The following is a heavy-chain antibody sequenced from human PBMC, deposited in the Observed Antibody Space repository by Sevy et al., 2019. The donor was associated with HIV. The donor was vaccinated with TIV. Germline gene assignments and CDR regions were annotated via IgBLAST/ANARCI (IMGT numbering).Heavy chain of an antibody. CDR1: GGSFSGYY. CDR3: ARHCSSSSCSHAFDI. CDR2: INHSGST. V-gene: IGHV4-34*01. J-gene: IGHJ3*02. Sequence: SETLSLTCAVYGGSFSGYYWSWIRQPPGKGLELVGEINHSGSTNYNPSLKSRVTISVDTSNNQFSLKLGSVTAADTAVYYCARHCSSSSCSHAFDIWGQGTMVTVSS. D-gene: IGHD2-2*01.